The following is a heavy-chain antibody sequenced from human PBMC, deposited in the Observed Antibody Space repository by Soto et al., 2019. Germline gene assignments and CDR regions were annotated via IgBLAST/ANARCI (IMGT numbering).Heavy chain of an antibody. J-gene: IGHJ5*02. D-gene: IGHD2-2*01. CDR2: ISYDGSNK. CDR1: GFTFSSYA. CDR3: ARATGLPGYCISTSCSPPPFDP. Sequence: PGGSLRLSFAASGFTFSSYAMHWVRQAPGKGLEWVAVISYDGSNKYYADSVKGRFTISRDNSKNTLYLQMNSLRAEDTAVYYCARATGLPGYCISTSCSPPPFDPWGQGTLVTVSS. V-gene: IGHV3-30-3*01.